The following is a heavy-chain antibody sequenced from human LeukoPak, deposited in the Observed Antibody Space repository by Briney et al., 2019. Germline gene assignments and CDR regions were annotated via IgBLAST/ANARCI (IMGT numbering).Heavy chain of an antibody. J-gene: IGHJ4*02. Sequence: SVKVSCKASGGTFSSYAISWVRQAPGQGLEWMGGIIPIFGTANYAQKFQGRVTITTDESTSTAYMELSSLRSEDTAVYYCAREAAAGTQLDYWGQGTLVTVSS. CDR3: AREAAAGTQLDY. D-gene: IGHD6-13*01. V-gene: IGHV1-69*05. CDR2: IIPIFGTA. CDR1: GGTFSSYA.